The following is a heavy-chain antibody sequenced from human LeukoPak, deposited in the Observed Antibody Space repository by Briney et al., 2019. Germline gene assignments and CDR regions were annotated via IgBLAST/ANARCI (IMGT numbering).Heavy chain of an antibody. D-gene: IGHD2-21*02. CDR2: ISSSRSYI. CDR3: ARDGVDCGGDCYSDF. Sequence: GGSLRLSCAASGFTFSSYSMKWVPQAPGRGLEWVSSISSSRSYIYYADSVKGRFTISRDNDKNSLYLQMNSLRAEDTAVYYCARDGVDCGGDCYSDFWGQGTLVTVSS. V-gene: IGHV3-21*01. CDR1: GFTFSSYS. J-gene: IGHJ4*02.